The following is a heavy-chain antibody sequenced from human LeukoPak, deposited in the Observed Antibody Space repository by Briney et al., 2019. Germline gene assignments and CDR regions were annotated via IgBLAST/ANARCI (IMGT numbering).Heavy chain of an antibody. CDR3: ARDPTNTSGRYVYFDY. CDR1: GYTFTHHG. D-gene: IGHD6-19*01. Sequence: GASVKDSCKASGYTFTHHGITWVRQAPGQGLEWMGWISAYNGDTNYAQKFQGRVTLTTDTSTSTAYMELRSLRSDDTAVYYCARDPTNTSGRYVYFDYWGQGTLVTVSS. J-gene: IGHJ4*02. CDR2: ISAYNGDT. V-gene: IGHV1-18*01.